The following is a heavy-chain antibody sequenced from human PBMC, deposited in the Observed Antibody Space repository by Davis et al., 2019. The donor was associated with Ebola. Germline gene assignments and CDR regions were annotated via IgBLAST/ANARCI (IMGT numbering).Heavy chain of an antibody. CDR3: AREIAAAHFDY. CDR1: VITFSSYA. D-gene: IGHD6-13*01. V-gene: IGHV3-21*01. CDR2: ISISSAFI. Sequence: GESLKISCTDSVITFSSYAMTWVRQAPGKGLEWVSSISISSAFIYYADSVKGRFTVSRDNAKNSLYLQMNSLRAEDTAVYYCAREIAAAHFDYWGQGTLVTVSS. J-gene: IGHJ4*02.